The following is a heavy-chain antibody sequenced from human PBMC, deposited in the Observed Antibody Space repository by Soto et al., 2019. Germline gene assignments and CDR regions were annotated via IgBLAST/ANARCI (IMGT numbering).Heavy chain of an antibody. Sequence: QLQLQESGPGLVKPSETLSLTCTVSGGSISSSSYYWGWIRQPPGKGLEWIGSIYYSGSTYYNPSLKTRGTCSLDTPKTQFSLMLSSCTAADTAVYCCASRGSGIRRGVSWGQGTMVTVSS. CDR3: ASRGSGIRRGVS. V-gene: IGHV4-39*01. D-gene: IGHD3-10*01. J-gene: IGHJ3*01. CDR2: IYYSGST. CDR1: GGSISSSSYY.